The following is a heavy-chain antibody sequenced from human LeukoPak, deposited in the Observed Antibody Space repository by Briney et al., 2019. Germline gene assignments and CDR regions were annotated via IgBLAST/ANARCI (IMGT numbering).Heavy chain of an antibody. CDR3: ARGLEAPAYFDY. Sequence: SETLSLTCTVSGGSISGYYWSWIRQPPGKGLEWIGYIYYSGSTNYNPSLKSRVTISVDTSKNQFSLKLSSVTAADTAVYYCARGLEAPAYFDYWGQGTLVTVSS. CDR1: GGSISGYY. D-gene: IGHD1-1*01. V-gene: IGHV4-59*01. CDR2: IYYSGST. J-gene: IGHJ4*02.